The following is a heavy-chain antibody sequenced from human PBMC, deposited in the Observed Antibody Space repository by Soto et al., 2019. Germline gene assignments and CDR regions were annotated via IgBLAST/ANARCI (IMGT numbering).Heavy chain of an antibody. CDR2: IKPKSEGETA. V-gene: IGHV3-15*07. CDR3: ATVPYSSGAT. J-gene: IGHJ4*02. Sequence: EMQLVQSGGGLVKPGGSLRLSCVASRFNFSAAWLNWIRQAPGKGLEWVGRIKPKSEGETADYTAPVRGRFTISRDDSQNSRDQQIDSLKTEDTAMYYCATVPYSSGATWGLGDLVTVSS. CDR1: RFNFSAAW. D-gene: IGHD6-19*01.